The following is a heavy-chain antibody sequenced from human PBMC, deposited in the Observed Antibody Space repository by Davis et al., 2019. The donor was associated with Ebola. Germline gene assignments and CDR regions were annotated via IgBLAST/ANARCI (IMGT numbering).Heavy chain of an antibody. CDR3: ASLRRTITGMDDGFEI. D-gene: IGHD1/OR15-1a*01. J-gene: IGHJ3*02. CDR2: IHSGDSAT. Sequence: GESLKISCKGSGYSFTNYWIGWVRRMPGKGLEWVGIIHSGDSATRYSPSYQGQVTISGDKSISTAYLQWSSLKASDTAMYYCASLRRTITGMDDGFEIWGEGTMVTVSS. CDR1: GYSFTNYW. V-gene: IGHV5-51*01.